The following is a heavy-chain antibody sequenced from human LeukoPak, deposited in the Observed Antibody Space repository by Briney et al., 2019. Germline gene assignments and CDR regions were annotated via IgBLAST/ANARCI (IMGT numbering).Heavy chain of an antibody. V-gene: IGHV2-5*02. Sequence: GSGPTLVNPTQTLTLTCTFSGFSLSTSAVGVGWIRQPPGKALEWLALVPRDDDKRYSPSLKSRLTITKDTSRNQVVLTMTNMDPVDTATYYCAHATLVYDSSGYYMGWFDPWGQGTLVTVSS. D-gene: IGHD3-22*01. J-gene: IGHJ5*02. CDR3: AHATLVYDSSGYYMGWFDP. CDR1: GFSLSTSAVG. CDR2: VPRDDDK.